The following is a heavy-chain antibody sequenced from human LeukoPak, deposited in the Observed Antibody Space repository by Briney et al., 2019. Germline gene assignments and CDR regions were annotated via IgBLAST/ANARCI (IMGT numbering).Heavy chain of an antibody. J-gene: IGHJ4*02. D-gene: IGHD1-26*01. CDR3: AREIVGAIDY. V-gene: IGHV3-11*06. CDR1: GFTFSDYY. Sequence: GGSLRLSCAASGFTFSDYYLSWIRQAPGKGLEWVSYISSSSSHKTYADSVKGRFTISSDNAKNSLYLQMNSLRAEDTAVYYCAREIVGAIDYWGQGTLVTVSS. CDR2: ISSSSSHK.